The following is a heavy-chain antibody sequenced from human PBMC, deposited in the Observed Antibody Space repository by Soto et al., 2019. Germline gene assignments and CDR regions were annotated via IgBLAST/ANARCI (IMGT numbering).Heavy chain of an antibody. CDR2: NSAYNGNT. Sequence: ASVKVSCKASGYTFTSYGISWVRQAPGQGLEWMGWNSAYNGNTNYAQKHQERVTITTVTSTSTAYMELRSLRSDGTAVYYCAREKGHTYFFDYWGQGTLVTVSS. CDR3: AREKGHTYFFDY. CDR1: GYTFTSYG. V-gene: IGHV1-18*01. J-gene: IGHJ4*02.